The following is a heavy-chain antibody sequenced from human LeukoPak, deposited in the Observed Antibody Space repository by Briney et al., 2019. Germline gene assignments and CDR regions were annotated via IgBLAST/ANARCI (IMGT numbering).Heavy chain of an antibody. CDR2: ISGSGDST. Sequence: GGSLRLSCAASAFTFSNYAMSWVRQAPGKGLEWVSSISGSGDSTYYADSVKGRFTISRDNAKNSLYLQMNSLRAEDTAVYYCARRIMITFGGVIVSYFDYWGQGTLVTVSS. D-gene: IGHD3-16*02. V-gene: IGHV3-23*01. CDR1: AFTFSNYA. CDR3: ARRIMITFGGVIVSYFDY. J-gene: IGHJ4*02.